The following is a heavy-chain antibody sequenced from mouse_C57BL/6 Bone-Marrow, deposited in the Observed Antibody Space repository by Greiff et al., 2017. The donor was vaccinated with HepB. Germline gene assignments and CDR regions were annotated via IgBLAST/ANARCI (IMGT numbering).Heavy chain of an antibody. J-gene: IGHJ3*01. CDR2: IDPEDGDT. CDR3: TTEYVNSWLAY. V-gene: IGHV14-1*01. CDR1: GFNIKDYY. Sequence: VQLKQSGAELVRPGASVKLSCTASGFNIKDYYMHWVKQRPEQGLEWIGRIDPEDGDTEYAPKFQGKATMTADTSSNTAYLQLSSLTSEDTAVYYCTTEYVNSWLAYWGQGTLVTVSA. D-gene: IGHD2-10*02.